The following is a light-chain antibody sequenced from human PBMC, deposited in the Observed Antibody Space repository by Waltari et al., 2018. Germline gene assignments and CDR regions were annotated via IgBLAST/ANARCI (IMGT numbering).Light chain of an antibody. CDR1: QDITSY. J-gene: IGKJ4*01. V-gene: IGKV1-33*01. CDR3: QQYDNLPVT. CDR2: DAS. Sequence: DIQMTQSPSSLSASAGDRVTITCQASQDITSYLNWYRQKPGTAPQLLIYDASNLETGVPSRFSGSGSGTDFTFTISSLQPEDVATYYCQQYDNLPVTFGGGTKVEIK.